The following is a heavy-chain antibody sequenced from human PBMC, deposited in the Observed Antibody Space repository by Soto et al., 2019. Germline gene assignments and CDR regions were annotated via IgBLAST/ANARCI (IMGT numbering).Heavy chain of an antibody. CDR2: INAGNGNT. CDR1: GYNFTSYA. Sequence: QVQLVQSGAEVKKPGASVKVSCKASGYNFTSYAMHWVRQAPGQRLEWMGWINAGNGNTKQSQKFQGRVTITRDTSASTAYMELSSLRSEDTAVYYCARSAPPIDYWGQGTLVTVSS. J-gene: IGHJ4*02. V-gene: IGHV1-3*01. CDR3: ARSAPPIDY.